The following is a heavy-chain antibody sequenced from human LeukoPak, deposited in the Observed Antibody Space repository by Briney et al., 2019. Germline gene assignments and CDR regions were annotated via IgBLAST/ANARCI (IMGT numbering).Heavy chain of an antibody. CDR2: IYYSGST. D-gene: IGHD3-22*01. J-gene: IGHJ4*02. CDR3: ARSYYYDSSGYPDY. Sequence: PSETLSLTCTVSGGSISSYYWSWIRQPPGKGLEWIGYIYYSGSTNYNPSLKSRVTISVDTSKNQFSLKLSSVTAADTAVYYCARSYYYDSSGYPDYWGQGTPVTVSS. V-gene: IGHV4-59*01. CDR1: GGSISSYY.